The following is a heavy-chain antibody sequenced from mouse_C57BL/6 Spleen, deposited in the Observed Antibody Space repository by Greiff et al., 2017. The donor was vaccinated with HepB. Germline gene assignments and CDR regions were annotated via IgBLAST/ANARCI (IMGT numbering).Heavy chain of an antibody. V-gene: IGHV1-80*01. Sequence: QVQLKQSGAELVKPGASVKISCKASGYAFSSYWMNWVKQRPGKGLEWIGQIYPGDGDTNYNGKFKGKATLTADKSSSTAYMQLSSLTSEDSAVYFCAISSTMVTADLAWFAYWGQGTLVTVSA. D-gene: IGHD2-2*01. CDR1: GYAFSSYW. CDR2: IYPGDGDT. J-gene: IGHJ3*01. CDR3: AISSTMVTADLAWFAY.